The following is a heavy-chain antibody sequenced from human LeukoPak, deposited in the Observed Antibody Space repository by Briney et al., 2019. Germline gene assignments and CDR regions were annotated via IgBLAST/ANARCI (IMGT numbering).Heavy chain of an antibody. CDR3: ARAGAYYYYYMDV. V-gene: IGHV3-7*01. D-gene: IGHD7-27*01. J-gene: IGHJ6*03. CDR2: IKQDGSEK. CDR1: GFTFSSYW. Sequence: PGGSLRLSCAASGFTFSSYWMSWVRQAPGKGLEWVANIKQDGSEKYYVDSVKGRFTISRDNAKNSLYLQMNSLRAEDTAVYYCARAGAYYYYYMDVWGRGTTVTVSS.